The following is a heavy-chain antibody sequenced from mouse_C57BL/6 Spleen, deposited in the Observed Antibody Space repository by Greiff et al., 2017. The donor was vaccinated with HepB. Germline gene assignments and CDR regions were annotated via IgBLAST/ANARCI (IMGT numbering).Heavy chain of an antibody. CDR3: ARSSYDGYSYAMGY. J-gene: IGHJ4*01. D-gene: IGHD2-3*01. Sequence: VQLQQSGTELVKPGASVKLSCKASGYTFTSYWMHWVKQRPGQGLEWIGNISPSNGDTNYNEKFKSKATLTVDKSSSTAYMQLSRLTSEDSAFYYCARSSYDGYSYAMGYWGQGTSVTVSS. CDR1: GYTFTSYW. CDR2: ISPSNGDT. V-gene: IGHV1-53*01.